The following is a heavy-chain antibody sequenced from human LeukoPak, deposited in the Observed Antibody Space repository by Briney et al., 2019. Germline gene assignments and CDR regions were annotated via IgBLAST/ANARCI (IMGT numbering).Heavy chain of an antibody. CDR2: IIPIFGTA. D-gene: IGHD2-2*02. CDR1: GGTFSSYA. V-gene: IGHV1-69*01. CDR3: ASTSVSTPVVVPAAIQIDY. Sequence: SVKASCKASGGTFSSYAISWVRQAPGQGLEWMGGIIPIFGTANYAQKFQGRVTITADESTSTAYMELSSLRSEDTAVYYCASTSVSTPVVVPAAIQIDYWGQGTLVTVSS. J-gene: IGHJ4*02.